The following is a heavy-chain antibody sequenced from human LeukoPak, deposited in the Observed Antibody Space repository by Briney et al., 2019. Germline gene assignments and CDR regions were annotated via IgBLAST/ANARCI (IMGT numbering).Heavy chain of an antibody. D-gene: IGHD3-22*01. CDR2: INPNSGGT. J-gene: IGHJ4*02. Sequence: ASVKVSCKASGYTFTGYYMHWVRQAPGQGLEWMGWINPNSGGTNYAQKFQGRVTMTRDTSISTAYMELSRLRSDDTAVYYYARVEFDYDSSGYYDYWGQGTLVTVSS. CDR1: GYTFTGYY. CDR3: ARVEFDYDSSGYYDY. V-gene: IGHV1-2*02.